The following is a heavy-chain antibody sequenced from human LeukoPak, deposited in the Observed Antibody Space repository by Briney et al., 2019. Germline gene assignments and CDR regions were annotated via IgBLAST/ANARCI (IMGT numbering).Heavy chain of an antibody. D-gene: IGHD6-13*01. J-gene: IGHJ6*03. CDR2: ISAYNGNT. CDR1: GYTFTSYG. V-gene: IGHV1-18*01. Sequence: GASVKVSCKASGYTFTSYGISWVRQAPGQGLEWVGWISAYNGNTNYAQKLQGRVTMTTDTSTRTAYMELRSLRSDDTAVYYCARGQPFRAAAGTEWLYMDVWGKGTTVTVSS. CDR3: ARGQPFRAAAGTEWLYMDV.